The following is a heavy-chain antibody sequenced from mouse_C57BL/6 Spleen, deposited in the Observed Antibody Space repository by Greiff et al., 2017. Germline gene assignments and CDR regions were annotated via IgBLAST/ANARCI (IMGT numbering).Heavy chain of an antibody. CDR2: ISSGGDYI. CDR1: GFTFSSYA. J-gene: IGHJ1*03. CDR3: TRVTFITTVFDV. V-gene: IGHV5-9-1*02. Sequence: EVKVEESGEGLVKPGGSLKLSCAASGFTFSSYAMSWVRQTPEKRLEWVAYISSGGDYIYYADTVKGRFTISRDNARNTLYLQMSSLKSEDTAMYYCTRVTFITTVFDVWGTGTTVTVSS. D-gene: IGHD1-1*01.